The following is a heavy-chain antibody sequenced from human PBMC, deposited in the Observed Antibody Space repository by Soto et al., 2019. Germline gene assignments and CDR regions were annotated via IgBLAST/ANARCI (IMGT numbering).Heavy chain of an antibody. CDR1: GYTFTSYG. CDR3: ARGDGVEMATHDY. CDR2: ISASNGNT. Sequence: QVQLVQSGAEVKNSGASVKVSCKASGYTFTSYGFSWVRQAPGQGLEWMGWISASNGNTNYAQKFQGRVTITADESTSTAYMELSSLRSEDTAVYYCARGDGVEMATHDYWGQGTLVTVSS. D-gene: IGHD5-12*01. J-gene: IGHJ4*02. V-gene: IGHV1-18*01.